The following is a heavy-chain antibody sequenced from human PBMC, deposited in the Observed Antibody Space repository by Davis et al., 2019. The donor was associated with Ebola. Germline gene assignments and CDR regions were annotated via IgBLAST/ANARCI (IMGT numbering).Heavy chain of an antibody. D-gene: IGHD3-3*01. CDR2: INHSGST. Sequence: PSETLSLTCAVYGGSFSGYYWSWIRQPPGKGLEWIGEINHSGSTNYNPSLKSRVTISVDTSKNQFSLKLSSVTAADTAVYYCARVWGGYVFYYYGMDVWGQGTTVTVSS. CDR3: ARVWGGYVFYYYGMDV. V-gene: IGHV4-34*01. J-gene: IGHJ6*02. CDR1: GGSFSGYY.